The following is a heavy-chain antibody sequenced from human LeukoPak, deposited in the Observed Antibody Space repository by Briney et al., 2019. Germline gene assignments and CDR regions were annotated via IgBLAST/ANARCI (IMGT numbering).Heavy chain of an antibody. J-gene: IGHJ4*02. V-gene: IGHV4-4*09. CDR3: ATSNDAEIAPFDH. Sequence: PSETLSLTCTVSGVSMSAYQWSRVRQSPEKGLEWIGCINTKGETSYNPSLKSRVTTSVDTSKSQLSLRLTSVTAADTAVYYCATSNDAEIAPFDHWGQGAPVTVSS. D-gene: IGHD2-21*01. CDR2: INTKGET. CDR1: GVSMSAYQ.